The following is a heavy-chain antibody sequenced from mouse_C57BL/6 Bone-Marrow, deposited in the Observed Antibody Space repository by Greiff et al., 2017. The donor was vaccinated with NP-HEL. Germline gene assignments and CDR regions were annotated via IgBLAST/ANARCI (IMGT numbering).Heavy chain of an antibody. Sequence: QVQLQQPWAELVKPGASVKLSCKASGYTFTSYWMHWVRQRPGRGLEWIGRIDPNSGGTKYMENLKSRVIMTVDKPSSTAYMQLSSLTSEDSAVYYCATHRMDYWGQGTSVTVSS. CDR2: IDPNSGGT. J-gene: IGHJ4*01. CDR1: GYTFTSYW. CDR3: ATHRMDY. V-gene: IGHV1-72*01.